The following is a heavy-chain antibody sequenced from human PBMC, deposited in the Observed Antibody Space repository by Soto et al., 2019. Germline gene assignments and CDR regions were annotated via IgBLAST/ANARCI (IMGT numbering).Heavy chain of an antibody. J-gene: IGHJ5*02. D-gene: IGHD4-17*01. CDR2: ISDDGSSK. CDR1: GFIFSSYA. CDR3: TRADLTVTMSVFDP. V-gene: IGHV3-30-3*01. Sequence: QVQLVESGGGVVQPGRSLRLSCAASGFIFSSYAMHWVRQAPGKGLEWVALISDDGSSKYYADSVNGRFTISRDNSKNTLDLQMNSLSADDTAVYYCTRADLTVTMSVFDPWGQGTLVTVSS.